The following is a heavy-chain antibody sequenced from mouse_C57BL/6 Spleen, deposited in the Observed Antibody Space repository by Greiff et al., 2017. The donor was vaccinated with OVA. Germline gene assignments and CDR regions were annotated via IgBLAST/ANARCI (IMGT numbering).Heavy chain of an antibody. J-gene: IGHJ1*03. Sequence: EVQLQQSGPELVKPGDSVKISCKASGYSFTGYFMNWVMQSHGKSLEWIGRINPYNGDTFYNQKFKGKATLTVDKSSSTAHMELRSLTSEDSAVYYCARSIYYGYWYFDVWGTGTTVTVSS. CDR3: ARSIYYGYWYFDV. CDR1: GYSFTGYF. D-gene: IGHD2-1*01. CDR2: INPYNGDT. V-gene: IGHV1-20*01.